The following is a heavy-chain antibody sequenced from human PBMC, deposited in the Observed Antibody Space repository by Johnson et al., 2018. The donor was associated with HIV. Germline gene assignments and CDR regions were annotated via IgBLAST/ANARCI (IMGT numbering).Heavy chain of an antibody. J-gene: IGHJ3*01. Sequence: VQLVESGGGLVQPGGSLRLSCTASGFTFNSYAMGWVRQAPGKGLEWVSGISDSGLRTYYADSVKGRLTISRDNSNNTLYVQMNSLRAEDTAVYYCAKKMARDIGDGFDVWGQGTMVIVSS. D-gene: IGHD2-15*01. CDR1: GFTFNSYA. CDR3: AKKMARDIGDGFDV. CDR2: ISDSGLRT. V-gene: IGHV3-23*04.